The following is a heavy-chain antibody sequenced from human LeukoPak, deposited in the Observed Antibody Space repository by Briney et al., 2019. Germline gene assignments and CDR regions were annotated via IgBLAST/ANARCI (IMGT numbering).Heavy chain of an antibody. CDR2: ISSSGSTI. V-gene: IGHV3-11*04. Sequence: GGSLRLSCAASGFTFSNAWMSWVRQAPGKGLEWVSYISSSGSTIYYADFVKGRFTISRDNAKNSLYLQMNSLRAEDTAVYYCARERSDSSGYCVDYWGQGTLVTVSS. CDR1: GFTFSNAW. D-gene: IGHD3-22*01. CDR3: ARERSDSSGYCVDY. J-gene: IGHJ4*02.